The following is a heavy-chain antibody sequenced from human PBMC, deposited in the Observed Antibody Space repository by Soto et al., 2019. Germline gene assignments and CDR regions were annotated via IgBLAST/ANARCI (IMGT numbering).Heavy chain of an antibody. CDR3: ARVLYYYGSGTPRGYYYYGMDV. D-gene: IGHD3-10*01. CDR1: GYTFTSYG. CDR2: ISAYNGNT. Sequence: QVQLVQSGAEVKKPGASVKVSCKASGYTFTSYGISWVRQAPGQGLEWMGWISAYNGNTNYAQKLQGRVIMTTDTSTSTAYMELRSLRSDDRAVYYCARVLYYYGSGTPRGYYYYGMDVWGQGTTVTVSS. J-gene: IGHJ6*02. V-gene: IGHV1-18*01.